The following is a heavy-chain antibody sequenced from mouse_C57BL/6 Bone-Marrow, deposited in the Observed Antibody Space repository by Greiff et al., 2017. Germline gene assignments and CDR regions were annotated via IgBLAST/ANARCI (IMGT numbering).Heavy chain of an antibody. CDR2: IHPSDSDT. D-gene: IGHD2-2*01. J-gene: IGHJ3*01. CDR3: AMGGYEAWFAY. V-gene: IGHV1-74*01. CDR1: GYTFTSYW. Sequence: VQLKQPGAELVKPGASVKVSCKASGYTFTSYWMHWVKQRPGQGLEWIGRIHPSDSDTNYNQKFKGKATLTVDKSSSTAYMQLSSLTSEDSAVYYCAMGGYEAWFAYWGQGTLVTVSA.